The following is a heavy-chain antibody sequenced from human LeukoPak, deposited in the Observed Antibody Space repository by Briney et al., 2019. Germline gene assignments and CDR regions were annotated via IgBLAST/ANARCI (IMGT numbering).Heavy chain of an antibody. Sequence: ASVKVSCKASGYTFTGYYIHWVRQAPGQGLEWMVWINPNSGATDYAQKFQGRVTMTRDTSINTAYMGLSRLTSDDTAVYYCAREELGYCNSASCRDWFDPWGQGTLVTVSS. J-gene: IGHJ5*02. CDR3: AREELGYCNSASCRDWFDP. CDR1: GYTFTGYY. V-gene: IGHV1-2*02. D-gene: IGHD2-2*01. CDR2: INPNSGAT.